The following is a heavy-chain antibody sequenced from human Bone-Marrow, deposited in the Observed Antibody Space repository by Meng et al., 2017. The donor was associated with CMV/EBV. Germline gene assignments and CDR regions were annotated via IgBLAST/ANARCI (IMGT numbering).Heavy chain of an antibody. D-gene: IGHD6-13*01. CDR3: WGSSTWALWRDY. Sequence: GGSLRLSCAASGFTVSSNYMSWVRQAPGRGLEWVSVIFSGGTTYYADSVKGRFTISRDNSKNTLYLQMNSLRPEDTAVYYCWGSSTWALWRDYWGQGTLVTVSS. CDR1: GFTVSSNY. J-gene: IGHJ4*02. CDR2: IFSGGTT. V-gene: IGHV3-66*02.